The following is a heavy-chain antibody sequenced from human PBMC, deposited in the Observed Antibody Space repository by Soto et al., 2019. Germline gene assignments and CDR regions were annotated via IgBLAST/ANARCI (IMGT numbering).Heavy chain of an antibody. CDR3: AKGLTRGLKLGSFGDNALDI. V-gene: IGHV3-9*01. Sequence: EVQLVESGGGLVQPGRSLRLSCAASEFTFDNYAMHWVRQAPGKGLEWVSGISWNSGTTAYADSVKGRFTISRDNAKNSLYLQMNSLRAQDTALYFCAKGLTRGLKLGSFGDNALDIWGQGTTVTVSS. CDR2: ISWNSGTT. CDR1: EFTFDNYA. J-gene: IGHJ3*02. D-gene: IGHD3-10*01.